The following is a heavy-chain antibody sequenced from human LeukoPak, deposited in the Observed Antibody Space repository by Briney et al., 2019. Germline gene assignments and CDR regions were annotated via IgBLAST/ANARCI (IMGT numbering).Heavy chain of an antibody. CDR2: ISGSGGST. J-gene: IGHJ4*02. Sequence: AGGSLRLSCAASGFTFSSYGMSWVRQAPGKGLEWVSAISGSGGSTYYADSVKGRFTISRDNSKNTLYLQMNSLRAEDTAVYYCAKDADYVEYFDYWGQGTLVTVSS. CDR1: GFTFSSYG. V-gene: IGHV3-23*01. D-gene: IGHD4-17*01. CDR3: AKDADYVEYFDY.